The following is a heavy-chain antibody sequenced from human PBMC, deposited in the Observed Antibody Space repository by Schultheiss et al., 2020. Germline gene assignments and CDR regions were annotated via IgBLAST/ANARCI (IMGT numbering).Heavy chain of an antibody. CDR1: GFTFSSYG. CDR3: AKDRLGEVVIAATQKFYYFYGMDV. CDR2: IYSGGST. J-gene: IGHJ6*02. V-gene: IGHV3-NL1*01. Sequence: GGFLRLSCAASGFTFSSYGMHWVRQAPGKGLEWVSVIYSGGSTYYADSVKGRFTISRDNSKNTLYLQMNSLRAEDTAVYYCAKDRLGEVVIAATQKFYYFYGMDVWGQGTTVTVSS. D-gene: IGHD2-15*01.